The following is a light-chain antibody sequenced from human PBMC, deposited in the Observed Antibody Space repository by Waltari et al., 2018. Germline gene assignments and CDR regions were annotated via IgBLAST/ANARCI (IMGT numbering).Light chain of an antibody. CDR2: STS. Sequence: QTVVTPDPSLTVSPGGTVTLTCASSTVAVTSAYNQNWFQQKPGQPPRGLIYSTSNKHSWTPARFSGSLLGGKAALTLSGVQPEDEAEYYCLLYYGGARVFGGGTKLTVL. J-gene: IGLJ3*02. CDR1: TVAVTSAYN. CDR3: LLYYGGARV. V-gene: IGLV7-43*01.